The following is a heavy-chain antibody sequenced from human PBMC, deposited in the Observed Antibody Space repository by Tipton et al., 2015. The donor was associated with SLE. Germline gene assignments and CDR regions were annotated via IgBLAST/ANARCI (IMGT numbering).Heavy chain of an antibody. CDR2: IYYSGST. J-gene: IGHJ6*02. CDR3: ARRAMVQGVGDNGMDV. Sequence: LRLSCTVSGGSISSSSYYWGWIRQPPGKGLEWIGSIYYSGSTYYNPSLKSRVTISVDTSKNQFSLKLSSVTAADTAVYYCARRAMVQGVGDNGMDVWGQGTTVTVSS. V-gene: IGHV4-39*07. D-gene: IGHD3-10*01. CDR1: GGSISSSSYY.